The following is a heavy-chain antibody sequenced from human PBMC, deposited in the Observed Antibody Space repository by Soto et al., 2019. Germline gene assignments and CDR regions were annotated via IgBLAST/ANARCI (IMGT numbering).Heavy chain of an antibody. CDR1: GASLSTSNW. J-gene: IGHJ3*01. D-gene: IGHD1-26*01. Sequence: SETLSLTCVVSGASLSTSNWGSWVRQPPGKGLEWIGEIYHTGSASYSPSLKSRVSMSIDKSKNQFSLRLTDVTAADTAKYYCARGPRSGSYSVDGFDVWGQGTVVTVSS. V-gene: IGHV4-4*02. CDR2: IYHTGSA. CDR3: ARGPRSGSYSVDGFDV.